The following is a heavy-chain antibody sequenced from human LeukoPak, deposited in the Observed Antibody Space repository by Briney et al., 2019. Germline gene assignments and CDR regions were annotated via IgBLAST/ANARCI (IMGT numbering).Heavy chain of an antibody. J-gene: IGHJ3*02. D-gene: IGHD3-10*01. CDR2: IKQDGSEK. V-gene: IGHV3-7*01. CDR1: GFTFSSYW. CDR3: ASLLWFGELWDAFDI. Sequence: GGSLRLSCAASGFTFSSYWMSWVRQAPGKGLEWVANIKQDGSEKYYVDSVKGRFTISRDNAKNSLYLQMNSLRAEDTAVYYRASLLWFGELWDAFDIWGQGTMVTVSS.